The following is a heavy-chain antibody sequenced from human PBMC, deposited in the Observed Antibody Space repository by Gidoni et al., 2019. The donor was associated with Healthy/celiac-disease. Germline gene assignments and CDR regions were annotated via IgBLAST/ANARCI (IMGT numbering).Heavy chain of an antibody. J-gene: IGHJ4*02. D-gene: IGHD6-13*01. CDR2: IYYSGST. Sequence: QLQLQESGPGLVKPSETLSLTCTVSGGSISSSSYYWGWIRQPPGKGLEWIGSIYYSGSTYYNPSLKSRVTISVDTSKNQFSLKLSSVTAADTAVYYCARAVMSSRFFFDYWGQGTLVTVSS. V-gene: IGHV4-39*01. CDR1: GGSISSSSYY. CDR3: ARAVMSSRFFFDY.